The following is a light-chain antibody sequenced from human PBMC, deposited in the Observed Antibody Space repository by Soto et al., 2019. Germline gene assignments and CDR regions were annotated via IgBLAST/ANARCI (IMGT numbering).Light chain of an antibody. J-gene: IGLJ2*01. CDR2: DVS. CDR3: SSYAGSNDVV. V-gene: IGLV2-8*01. CDR1: SSDVGAYNH. Sequence: QSALTQPPSASGSPGQSVTISCTGTSSDVGAYNHVSWYQQHPGKAPKLMIYDVSKRPSGVPDRLSGSKSGNTASLTVSGLQAEDEADYYCSSYAGSNDVVFGGGTKLTVL.